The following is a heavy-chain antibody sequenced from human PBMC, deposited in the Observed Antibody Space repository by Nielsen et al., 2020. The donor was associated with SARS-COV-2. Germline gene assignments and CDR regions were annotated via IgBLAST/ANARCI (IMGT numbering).Heavy chain of an antibody. CDR1: GYTFTGYY. Sequence: ASVKVSCKASGYTFTGYYMHWVRQAPGQGLEWMGRINPNSGGTNYAQKFQGRVTMTEDTSTDTAYMELSSLRSEDTAVYYCATSVVTAIPAFDYWGQGTLVTVSS. V-gene: IGHV1-2*06. CDR3: ATSVVTAIPAFDY. CDR2: INPNSGGT. J-gene: IGHJ4*02. D-gene: IGHD2-21*02.